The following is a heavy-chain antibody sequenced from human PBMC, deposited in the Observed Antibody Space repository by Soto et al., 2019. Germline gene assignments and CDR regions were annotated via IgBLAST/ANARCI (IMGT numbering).Heavy chain of an antibody. Sequence: ASVKVSCKASGYTFTGYYMHWERQAPGQGLEWMGWINPNSGGTNYAQKFQGWVTMTRDTSISTAYMELSRLRSDDTAVYYCARSANPFSFDIWGQGTMVTVSS. J-gene: IGHJ3*02. CDR2: INPNSGGT. CDR3: ARSANPFSFDI. V-gene: IGHV1-2*04. CDR1: GYTFTGYY. D-gene: IGHD7-27*01.